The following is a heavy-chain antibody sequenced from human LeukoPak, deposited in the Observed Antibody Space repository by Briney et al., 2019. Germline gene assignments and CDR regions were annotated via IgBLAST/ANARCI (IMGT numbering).Heavy chain of an antibody. V-gene: IGHV4-59*01. J-gene: IGHJ4*02. CDR3: ARARYYDSSGYPGPDY. CDR1: GGSISSYY. D-gene: IGHD3-22*01. Sequence: SETLSLTCTVSGGSISSYYWNWIRQPPGKGLEWIGYIYYSGSTNYIPSLKSRVTISVDTSKNQFSLKLSSVTAADTAVYYCARARYYDSSGYPGPDYWGQGTLVTVSS. CDR2: IYYSGST.